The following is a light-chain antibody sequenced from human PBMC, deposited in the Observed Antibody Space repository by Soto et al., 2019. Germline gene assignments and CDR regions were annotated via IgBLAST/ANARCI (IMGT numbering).Light chain of an antibody. CDR2: DVS. CDR1: SSDVGGYNY. J-gene: IGLJ1*01. CDR3: SSYTSSSTLVV. Sequence: QSVLTQPASVSGSPGQSITISCTGTSSDVGGYNYVSWYQQHPGKAPKLMIYDVSNRPSGVSNRFSGSKSGNTASLTISGLQAEDDAAYYCSSYTSSSTLVVFGTGTKVTVL. V-gene: IGLV2-14*01.